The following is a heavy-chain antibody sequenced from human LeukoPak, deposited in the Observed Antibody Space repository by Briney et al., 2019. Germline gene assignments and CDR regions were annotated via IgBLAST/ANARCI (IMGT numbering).Heavy chain of an antibody. CDR2: INEGGSVT. CDR3: SRDLRGRDDY. CDR1: GFTFSNYW. V-gene: IGHV3-74*01. J-gene: IGHJ4*02. Sequence: QAGGSLRLSCAASGFTFSNYWMHWVRQAPGKGLVWVSRINEGGSVTDYADSVKGRFTISRDNAKNTLYLEMNSLRAEDTAVYYCSRDLRGRDDYWGQGTLVSVSS. D-gene: IGHD5-24*01.